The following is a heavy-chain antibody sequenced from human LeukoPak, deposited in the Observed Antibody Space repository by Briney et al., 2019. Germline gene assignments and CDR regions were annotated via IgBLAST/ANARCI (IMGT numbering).Heavy chain of an antibody. V-gene: IGHV4-30-4*08. Sequence: SETLSLTCTVSGGSISSGDYYWGWIRQPPGQGLEWIGYIYYSGSTYYNPSLKSRVTISIDTSKNQFSLNLNSVIAADTAVYYCARPGITAIGNAFDIWGQGTMVTVSS. CDR2: IYYSGST. D-gene: IGHD6-13*01. J-gene: IGHJ3*02. CDR1: GGSISSGDYY. CDR3: ARPGITAIGNAFDI.